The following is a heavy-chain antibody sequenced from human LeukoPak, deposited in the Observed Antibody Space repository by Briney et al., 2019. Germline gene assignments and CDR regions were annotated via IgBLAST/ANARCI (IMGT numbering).Heavy chain of an antibody. Sequence: PGGSLRLSCTVSGFAFSGYAMSWVRQAPGKGPEWVPSNGARGDVTYSADSVKGRFTTSRDNSKRTLFLQMNSLRAEDTAVYYCAKVHYTASFPGSFPGRNYFDSWGQGSLVTVSP. V-gene: IGHV3-23*01. CDR2: NGARGDVT. D-gene: IGHD1-26*01. J-gene: IGHJ4*02. CDR3: AKVHYTASFPGSFPGRNYFDS. CDR1: GFAFSGYA.